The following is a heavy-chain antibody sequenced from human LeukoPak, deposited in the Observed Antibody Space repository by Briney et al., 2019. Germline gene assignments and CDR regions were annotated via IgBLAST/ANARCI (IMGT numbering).Heavy chain of an antibody. Sequence: ASVKVSCKASGYTFTCYYVHWVRQAPGQGLEWMGWINPNSGGTNYAQKFQGWVTMTRDTSISTAYMELSRLRSDDTAVYYCARDLGYGDSLGYWGPGTLVTVSS. J-gene: IGHJ4*02. V-gene: IGHV1-2*04. CDR2: INPNSGGT. D-gene: IGHD4-17*01. CDR3: ARDLGYGDSLGY. CDR1: GYTFTCYY.